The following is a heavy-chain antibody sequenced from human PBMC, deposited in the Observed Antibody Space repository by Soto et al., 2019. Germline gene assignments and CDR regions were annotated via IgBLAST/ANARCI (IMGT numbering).Heavy chain of an antibody. J-gene: IGHJ5*02. D-gene: IGHD4-17*01. Sequence: PSETLSLTCTVSGGSISSSSTYYWGWIRQPPGKGLEWIASIYYSGSTYYNPSLKSRVTISVDTSKNQFSLKLNSATAADTAVYYCARYGGSTGGWFDPWGQGTLVTVSS. CDR1: GGSISSSSTYY. V-gene: IGHV4-39*01. CDR2: IYYSGST. CDR3: ARYGGSTGGWFDP.